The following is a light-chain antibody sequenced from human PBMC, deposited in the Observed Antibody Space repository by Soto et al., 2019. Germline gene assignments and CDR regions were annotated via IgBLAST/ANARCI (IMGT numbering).Light chain of an antibody. CDR3: CSHSSSITWM. J-gene: IGLJ3*02. V-gene: IGLV2-14*03. Sequence: QSVLTQTASVSGSPGQSITISCTGTSSDVGGYNFGSWYQQHPRKAPKLIIHEVTNRPSGVSGRFSGSKSGNTAFLTICGLEAEDEAVYYCCSHSSSITWMFGGGTKLTVL. CDR2: EVT. CDR1: SSDVGGYNF.